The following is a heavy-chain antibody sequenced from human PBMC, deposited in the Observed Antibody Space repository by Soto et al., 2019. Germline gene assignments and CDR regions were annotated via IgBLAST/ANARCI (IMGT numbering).Heavy chain of an antibody. CDR1: GYTFTSYD. V-gene: IGHV1-8*01. CDR3: ARTLYGDNVDY. J-gene: IGHJ4*02. CDR2: MNPNSGNT. D-gene: IGHD4-17*01. Sequence: QVQLVQSGAEVKKPGASVKVSCKASGYTFTSYDINWVRQATGQGLEWMGWMNPNSGNTGYAQKFQGRVTMTRNTXXXTAYMXLXSLXXXDTXXYYCARTLYGDNVDYWGQGTLVTVSS.